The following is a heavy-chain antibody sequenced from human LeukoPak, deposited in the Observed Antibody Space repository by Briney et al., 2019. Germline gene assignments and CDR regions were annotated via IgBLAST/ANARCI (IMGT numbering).Heavy chain of an antibody. V-gene: IGHV3-74*01. CDR3: ARASQAVAGLFDY. D-gene: IGHD6-19*01. CDR1: GFTSSGDW. CDR2: CKNDGSST. Sequence: GGSLRLSCAVSGFTSSGDWMHWVRQAPGKGLVWVSRCKNDGSSTSYADFVKGRFTISRDNAKNTLYLQMNSLRPEDTAVYYCARASQAVAGLFDYWGQGTLVTVSS. J-gene: IGHJ4*02.